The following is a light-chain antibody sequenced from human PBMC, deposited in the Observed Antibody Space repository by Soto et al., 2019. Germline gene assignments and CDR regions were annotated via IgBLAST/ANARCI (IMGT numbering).Light chain of an antibody. CDR3: QKFNTAPLT. J-gene: IGKJ5*01. CDR2: SAS. Sequence: DIEMTQSPSSLSASVGDRVTLTCRASQDISVYLAWYQQKPGQVPKLLIYSASTLQSGVPSRFSGSGSGTEFTLTISSLQPEDVATYYCQKFNTAPLTFGQGTRLEIK. V-gene: IGKV1-27*01. CDR1: QDISVY.